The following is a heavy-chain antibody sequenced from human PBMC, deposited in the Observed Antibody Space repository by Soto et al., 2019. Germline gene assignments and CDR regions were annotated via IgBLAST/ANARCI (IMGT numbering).Heavy chain of an antibody. CDR3: VRDSPIGSTFSGYDGIDY. V-gene: IGHV1-69*04. J-gene: IGHJ4*01. CDR1: GDTFSFYT. CDR2: VNPIVSMS. D-gene: IGHD5-12*01. Sequence: ASVKVSCKASGDTFSFYTINWVRQAPGLGLEWMGRVNPIVSMSNYAQKFQGRVTITADKSTGTAYMELNSLRSEDTAVYYCVRDSPIGSTFSGYDGIDYWG.